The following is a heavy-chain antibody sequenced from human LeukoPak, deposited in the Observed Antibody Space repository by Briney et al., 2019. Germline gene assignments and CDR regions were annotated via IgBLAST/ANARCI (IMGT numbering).Heavy chain of an antibody. CDR1: GGTFSSYA. CDR2: IIPLFGTA. CDR3: ARAGRAYYDILTGYYCFDY. Sequence: ASVKVSCKASGGTFSSYAISWVRQAPGQGLEWMGGIIPLFGTANYAQKFQGRVTITADESTSTAYMELSSLRSEDTAVYYCARAGRAYYDILTGYYCFDYWGQGTLVTVSS. J-gene: IGHJ4*02. V-gene: IGHV1-69*13. D-gene: IGHD3-9*01.